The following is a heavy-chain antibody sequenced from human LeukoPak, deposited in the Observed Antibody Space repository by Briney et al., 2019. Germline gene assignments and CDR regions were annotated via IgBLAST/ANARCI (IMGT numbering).Heavy chain of an antibody. CDR1: GGSFSGYY. CDR3: ARGGEYFQH. CDR2: LNHSGRT. V-gene: IGHV4-34*01. Sequence: SETLSLTCAVYGGSFSGYYWSWIRQPPGKGLEWIGELNHSGRTNYNPSLKSRVTMSVDTSKNQFSLKLSSVTAADTAVYYCARGGEYFQHWGQGTLVTVSS. J-gene: IGHJ1*01.